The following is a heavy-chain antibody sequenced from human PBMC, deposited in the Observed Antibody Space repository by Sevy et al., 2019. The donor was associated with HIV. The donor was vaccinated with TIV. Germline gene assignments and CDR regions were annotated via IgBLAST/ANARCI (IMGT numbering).Heavy chain of an antibody. D-gene: IGHD5-18*01. CDR3: ARVSYTYGNFFFDY. J-gene: IGHJ4*02. CDR2: ISSRDYFI. CDR1: GFTFSDYY. V-gene: IGHV3-11*01. Sequence: GGSLRLSCTASGFTFSDYYMSWIRQAPGKGLEWISYISSRDYFIYYADSVKGRFTISRDNAKNSMFLHMSSLRAEDTALYYCARVSYTYGNFFFDYWGQGTLVTVSS.